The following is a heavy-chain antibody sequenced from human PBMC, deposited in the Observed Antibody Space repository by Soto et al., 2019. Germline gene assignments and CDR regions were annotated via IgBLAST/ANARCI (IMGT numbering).Heavy chain of an antibody. J-gene: IGHJ6*02. CDR3: ARDAGGSYYSLYYYYGMDV. Sequence: QVQLVQSGAEVKKPGASVNVSCKASGYTFTSYGISWVRQAPGQGLEWMGCISAYNGNTNYAQKLQGRVTMTTDTSTSTAYMELRSLRSDDTAVYYCARDAGGSYYSLYYYYGMDVWGQGTTVTVSS. CDR2: ISAYNGNT. V-gene: IGHV1-18*04. CDR1: GYTFTSYG. D-gene: IGHD1-26*01.